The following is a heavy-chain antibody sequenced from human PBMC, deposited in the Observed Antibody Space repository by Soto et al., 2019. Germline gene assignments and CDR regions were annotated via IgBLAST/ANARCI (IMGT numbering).Heavy chain of an antibody. Sequence: GGSLRLSCAASGFTFSSYAMHWVRQAPGKGLEWVAVISYDGSNKYYADSVKGRFTISRDNSKNTLYLQMNSLRAEDTAVYYCAKMERGYIRGIFDIWGQGTMVTVSS. D-gene: IGHD6-13*01. J-gene: IGHJ3*02. CDR2: ISYDGSNK. CDR3: AKMERGYIRGIFDI. V-gene: IGHV3-30-3*02. CDR1: GFTFSSYA.